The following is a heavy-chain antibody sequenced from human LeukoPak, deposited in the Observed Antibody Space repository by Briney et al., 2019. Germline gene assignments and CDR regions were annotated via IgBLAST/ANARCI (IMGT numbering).Heavy chain of an antibody. CDR2: IGSSGTTI. CDR3: ALLAVASDFDY. Sequence: GGSLILSCAVSGFPFSVYEMNWVRQAPGKGLEWVSNIGSSGTTIYYADSVRGRFSISRDNAKSSLYLQMNSLRVEDTAVYYCALLAVASDFDYWGQGALVTVSS. J-gene: IGHJ4*02. D-gene: IGHD6-19*01. CDR1: GFPFSVYE. V-gene: IGHV3-48*03.